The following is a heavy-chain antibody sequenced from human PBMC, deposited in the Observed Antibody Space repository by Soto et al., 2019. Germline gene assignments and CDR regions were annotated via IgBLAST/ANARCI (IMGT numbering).Heavy chain of an antibody. D-gene: IGHD3-22*01. CDR3: AKGSLNYDSSGYYPSFDY. CDR2: IYYSGST. V-gene: IGHV4-39*01. CDR1: GGSISRSNDY. J-gene: IGHJ4*02. Sequence: PWETLSLTCTVSGGSISRSNDYWGWIRQPPGKGLEWIGSIYYSGSTYYNPSLKSRVTISVDTSKNRVSLKLNSVTTADTAVYYCAKGSLNYDSSGYYPSFDYWGQGTLVTVSS.